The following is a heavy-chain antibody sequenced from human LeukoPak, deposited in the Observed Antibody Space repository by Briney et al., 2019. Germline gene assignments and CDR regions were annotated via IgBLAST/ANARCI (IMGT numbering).Heavy chain of an antibody. CDR2: ISWDGRHT. Sequence: GGSLRLSCEASGFTFDDYAMHWVRQRPGKGLEWVSLISWDGRHTFYGDSMKGRFTISRDNTKNSLYLQMNSLRAEDTAVYYCASPYSSSRLPGMDVWGQGTTVTVSS. D-gene: IGHD6-13*01. CDR1: GFTFDDYA. J-gene: IGHJ6*02. CDR3: ASPYSSSRLPGMDV. V-gene: IGHV3-43D*03.